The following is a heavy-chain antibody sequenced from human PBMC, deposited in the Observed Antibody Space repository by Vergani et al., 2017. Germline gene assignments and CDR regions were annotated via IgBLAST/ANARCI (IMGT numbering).Heavy chain of an antibody. V-gene: IGHV3-23*01. CDR3: AKAKPRNSGYDYLYYYHAMDV. CDR1: GFTFNHYA. CDR2: ISGSGGST. J-gene: IGHJ6*02. Sequence: EVQLLESGGDLVQPGGSLRLSCAASGFTFNHYAMNWVRQAPGEGLEWVSGISGSGGSTYYAGSVKGRFTISRDSSKNTLYLQMNSLSAGDTAVYYCAKAKPRNSGYDYLYYYHAMDVWGQGTTVTVSS. D-gene: IGHD5-12*01.